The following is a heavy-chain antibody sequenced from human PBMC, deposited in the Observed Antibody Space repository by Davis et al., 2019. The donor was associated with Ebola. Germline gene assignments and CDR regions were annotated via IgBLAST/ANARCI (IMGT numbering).Heavy chain of an antibody. CDR3: AGSSSGEYFQH. V-gene: IGHV4-31*03. CDR2: MYYSGNT. Sequence: SETLSLTCTVSGGSISSGGYYWSWIRQHPGKGLEWIGYMYYSGNTYYNPSLTSRVSISEDTSKNQFSLKLSSMTAADTAMYYCAGSSSGEYFQHWGQGTLVTVSS. D-gene: IGHD6-6*01. CDR1: GGSISSGGYY. J-gene: IGHJ1*01.